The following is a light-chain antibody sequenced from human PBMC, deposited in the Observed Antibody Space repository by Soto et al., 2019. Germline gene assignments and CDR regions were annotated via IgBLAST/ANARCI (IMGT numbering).Light chain of an antibody. V-gene: IGKV1D-16*01. CDR1: QGISTL. J-gene: IGKJ5*01. CDR3: QQFHSYPIT. CDR2: FAS. Sequence: DIQMTQSPSSLSASVGDTVTITCRASQGISTLLAWYQQKPGKAPKSLIYFASSLQSGVPSRFTGNGSGIDFTLTISRLQPEDFATYYCQQFHSYPITLGQGTRLDIK.